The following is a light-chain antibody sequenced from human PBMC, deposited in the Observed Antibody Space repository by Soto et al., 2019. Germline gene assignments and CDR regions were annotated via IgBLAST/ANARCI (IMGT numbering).Light chain of an antibody. CDR2: GAS. CDR1: QSVSSTS. V-gene: IGKV3-20*01. Sequence: EIVLTQSPGTLSFSPGERATLSCRASQSVSSTSLAWYQQKPGQAPRLLIYGASNRATGIPDRFSGSGSGTDFTFTISRLEPEDFAVYYCQQYDGSPPWTFGLGTKVEFK. CDR3: QQYDGSPPWT. J-gene: IGKJ1*01.